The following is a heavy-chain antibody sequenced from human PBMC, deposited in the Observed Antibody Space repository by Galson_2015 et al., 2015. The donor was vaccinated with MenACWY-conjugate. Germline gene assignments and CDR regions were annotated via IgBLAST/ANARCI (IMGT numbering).Heavy chain of an antibody. CDR2: IIPIFGTA. V-gene: IGHV1-69*13. Sequence: SVKVSCKASGGTFSSYAISWVRQAPGQGLEWMGGIIPIFGTANYAQKFQGRVTITADESTSTAYMELSSLRSEDTAVYYCAIYGSGSYYNVLGAFDIWGQGTMVTVSS. CDR3: AIYGSGSYYNVLGAFDI. J-gene: IGHJ3*02. CDR1: GGTFSSYA. D-gene: IGHD3-10*01.